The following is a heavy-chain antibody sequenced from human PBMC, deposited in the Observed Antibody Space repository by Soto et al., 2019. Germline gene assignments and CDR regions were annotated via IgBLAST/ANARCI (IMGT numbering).Heavy chain of an antibody. D-gene: IGHD2-2*01. CDR2: ISGSGGST. Sequence: GGSLRLSCAASGFTFSSYAMSWVRQAPGKGLEWVSAISGSGGSTYYADSVKGRFTISRDNSKNTLYLQMNSLRAEDTAVYYCAKEGPDIVVVPAALQWRVLFYWGQGTLVTVSS. CDR3: AKEGPDIVVVPAALQWRVLFY. CDR1: GFTFSSYA. J-gene: IGHJ4*02. V-gene: IGHV3-23*01.